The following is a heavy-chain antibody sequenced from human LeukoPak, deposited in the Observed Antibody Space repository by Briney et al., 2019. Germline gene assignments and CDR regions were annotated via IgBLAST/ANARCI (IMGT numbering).Heavy chain of an antibody. J-gene: IGHJ4*02. CDR3: AREGLGLGDHYFDY. CDR1: GFTFSSYA. V-gene: IGHV3-23*01. D-gene: IGHD3-16*01. Sequence: GGSLRLSCAASGFTFSSYAMSWVRQAPGKGLEWVSAISGSGGSTYYADSVKGRFTISRDNFKNTVYLQMNSLRVEDAAVYYCAREGLGLGDHYFDYWGQGTLVTVSS. CDR2: ISGSGGST.